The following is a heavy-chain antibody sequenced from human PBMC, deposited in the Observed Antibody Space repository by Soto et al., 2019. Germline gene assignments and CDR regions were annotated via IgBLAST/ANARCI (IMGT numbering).Heavy chain of an antibody. CDR1: GYTFTSYA. V-gene: IGHV1-3*01. Sequence: QVQLVQSGAEVKKPGASVKVSCKASGYTFTSYAMHWVRQAPGQRLEWMGWINAGNGNTKYSQKFQGRVTITRDTSASTVYMELSSLRSEDTAVYYCAIGPIQLWPLDYWGQGTLVTVSS. D-gene: IGHD5-18*01. CDR3: AIGPIQLWPLDY. J-gene: IGHJ4*02. CDR2: INAGNGNT.